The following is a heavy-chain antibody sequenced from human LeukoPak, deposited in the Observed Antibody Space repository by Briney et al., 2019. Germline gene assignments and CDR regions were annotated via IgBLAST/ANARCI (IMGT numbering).Heavy chain of an antibody. CDR3: ARVSVTNYDSSGYYPDY. Sequence: SQTLSLTCTVSGGSISSGGYYWSWIRQHPGKGLEWIGYIYYSGSTYYNPSLKSRVTISVDTSKNQFSLKLSSVTAADTAVYYCARVSVTNYDSSGYYPDYWGQGTLVTVSS. CDR1: GGSISSGGYY. J-gene: IGHJ4*02. V-gene: IGHV4-31*03. D-gene: IGHD3-22*01. CDR2: IYYSGST.